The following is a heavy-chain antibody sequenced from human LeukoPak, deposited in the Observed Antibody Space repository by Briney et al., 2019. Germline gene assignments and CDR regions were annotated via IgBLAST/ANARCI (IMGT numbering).Heavy chain of an antibody. CDR1: GGSIGSDDSY. V-gene: IGHV4-30-4*02. CDR3: ARTRYGSGSYYFDY. CDR2: IYYTGSN. J-gene: IGHJ4*02. D-gene: IGHD3-10*01. Sequence: SETLSLTCTVSGGSIGSDDSYWSWIRQPPGKGLEWIGYIYYTGSNYNNPSLKSRVTISVDTSRNQFSLKLTSVTAADTAVYYCARTRYGSGSYYFDYWGQGTLVTVSS.